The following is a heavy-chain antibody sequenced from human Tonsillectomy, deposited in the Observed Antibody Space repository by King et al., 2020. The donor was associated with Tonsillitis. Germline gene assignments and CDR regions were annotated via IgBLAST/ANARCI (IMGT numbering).Heavy chain of an antibody. J-gene: IGHJ4*02. CDR3: ARARGYSYGFDF. V-gene: IGHV3-30*01. Sequence: VQLVESGGGVVQPGRSLRLSCAVAGFTFSNFAMHWVRQAPGKGLEWVAVISYVGSNKFSADSVNGRFTISRDNSKNTLWLQMNSLRAEDTAVYYCARARGYSYGFDFWGQGTLVTVSS. CDR2: ISYVGSNK. CDR1: GFTFSNFA. D-gene: IGHD5-18*01.